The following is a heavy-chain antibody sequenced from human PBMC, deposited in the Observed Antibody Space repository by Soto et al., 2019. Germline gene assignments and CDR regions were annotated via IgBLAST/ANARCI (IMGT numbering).Heavy chain of an antibody. CDR1: GYTFTSYD. Sequence: ASVKVSCKXSGYTFTSYDINWVRQATGQGLEWMGWMNPNSGNTGYAQKFQGRVTVTADTYTTTAYMELSSLRSDDTAVYYCARDPSNDYGGDTFDYWGQGTLVTVSS. CDR3: ARDPSNDYGGDTFDY. CDR2: MNPNSGNT. J-gene: IGHJ4*02. V-gene: IGHV1-8*01. D-gene: IGHD4-17*01.